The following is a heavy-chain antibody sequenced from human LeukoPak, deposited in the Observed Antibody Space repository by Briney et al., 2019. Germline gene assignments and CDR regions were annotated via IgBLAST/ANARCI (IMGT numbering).Heavy chain of an antibody. CDR2: INPSGGST. J-gene: IGHJ6*03. Sequence: GASVKVSCKASGYTFSSYYMHWVRQAPGQGLEWMGIINPSGGSTSYAQKFQGRVTMTRDMSTCTVYMELSSLRSEDTAVYYCAREVIARSYYFSMDVWGKGTTVTVSS. V-gene: IGHV1-46*01. CDR1: GYTFSSYY. CDR3: AREVIARSYYFSMDV.